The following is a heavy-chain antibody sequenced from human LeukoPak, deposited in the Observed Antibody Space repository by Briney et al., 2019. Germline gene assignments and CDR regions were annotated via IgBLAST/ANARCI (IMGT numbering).Heavy chain of an antibody. CDR1: GGSINGFY. J-gene: IGHJ5*02. D-gene: IGHD6-13*01. V-gene: IGHV4-59*08. CDR2: IYYSGST. CDR3: AGLHFAAAEEFDP. Sequence: SETLSLTCTVSGGSINGFYWSWIRQPPGRGLEWIGYIYYSGSTNYNPSLRSRVTISVDRSKNQFSLKMNSVTAADTAMYYCAGLHFAAAEEFDPWGQGTLVTVSS.